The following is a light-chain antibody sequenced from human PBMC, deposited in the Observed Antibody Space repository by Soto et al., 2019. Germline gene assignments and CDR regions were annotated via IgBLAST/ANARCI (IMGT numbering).Light chain of an antibody. V-gene: IGLV2-14*01. CDR3: CSFTTSSTYV. CDR1: SSDVGGSKY. J-gene: IGLJ1*01. Sequence: QSALTQPASVSGSPGQSITISCIGTSSDVGGSKYVSWYQQHPGKAPKLMIYEVNNRPSGGSSRFSGSKSGNTASLPISGLQAEDETDYYCCSFTTSSTYVFGTGTKLTVL. CDR2: EVN.